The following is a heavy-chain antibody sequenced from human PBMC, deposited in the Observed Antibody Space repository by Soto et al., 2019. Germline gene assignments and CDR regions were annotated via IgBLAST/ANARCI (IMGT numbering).Heavy chain of an antibody. D-gene: IGHD5-12*01. Sequence: ESGGGVVQPGRSLRLSCAASGFTFRDYGMHWVRQAPGKGLEWVAVILYGGTTEYYADSVRGRFTISRDNSKATLFLQLSSLRPDDTALYYCVRGGTYGLDVWGQGTAVTVSS. CDR3: VRGGTYGLDV. J-gene: IGHJ6*02. V-gene: IGHV3-30*03. CDR2: ILYGGTTE. CDR1: GFTFRDYG.